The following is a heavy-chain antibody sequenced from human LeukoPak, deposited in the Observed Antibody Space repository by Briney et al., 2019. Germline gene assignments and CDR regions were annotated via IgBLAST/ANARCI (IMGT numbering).Heavy chain of an antibody. V-gene: IGHV3-53*01. D-gene: IGHD3-9*01. J-gene: IGHJ4*02. Sequence: PGGSLRLSCAASGFTVSSNYMSWVRQAPGKGLEWVSVIYSGGSTYHADSVKGRFTISRDNSKNMLYLQMNSLRAEDTAVYYCARASEGLERYFDWSIEYYFDYWGQGTLVTVSS. CDR2: IYSGGST. CDR1: GFTVSSNY. CDR3: ARASEGLERYFDWSIEYYFDY.